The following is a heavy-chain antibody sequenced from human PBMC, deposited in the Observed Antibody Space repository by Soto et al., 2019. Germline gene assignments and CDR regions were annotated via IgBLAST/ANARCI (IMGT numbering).Heavy chain of an antibody. V-gene: IGHV3-23*01. J-gene: IGHJ6*03. CDR3: AKTLVTMVRGKYYYMDV. CDR2: ISGGGGTT. CDR1: GFTFSSYA. D-gene: IGHD3-10*01. Sequence: DVQLLESGGGLVQPGGSLRLSCEASGFTFSSYAMAWVRQAPGKGLEGVSVISGGGGTTYYAESVKGRFTISRDNSKKMLNLQMDSLRAEDTAVYHCAKTLVTMVRGKYYYMDVWGKGTTVSVSS.